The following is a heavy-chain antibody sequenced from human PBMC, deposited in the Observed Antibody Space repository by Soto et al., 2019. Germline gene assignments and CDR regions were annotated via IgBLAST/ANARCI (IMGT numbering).Heavy chain of an antibody. J-gene: IGHJ4*02. D-gene: IGHD1-1*01. V-gene: IGHV4-34*01. Sequence: SETLSLTCAVYSGSFSGYDWTWVRQPPGTGLEWIGEINHSGSTNYNPSLKSRVTISRDNAENSLYLQMNSLRAEDTAVYYCARGRSYNIYWGQGTLVTVSS. CDR1: SGSFSGYD. CDR2: INHSGST. CDR3: ARGRSYNIY.